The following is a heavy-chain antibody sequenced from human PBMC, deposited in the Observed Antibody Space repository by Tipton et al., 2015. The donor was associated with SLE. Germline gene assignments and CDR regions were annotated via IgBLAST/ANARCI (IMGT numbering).Heavy chain of an antibody. D-gene: IGHD2-2*01. CDR1: GGSISSYY. CDR3: ARERYCSGASCYAPDY. Sequence: TLSLTCTVSGGSISSYYWSWIRQPPGKGLEWIGYIFYSGSTNYNPSLKSRVTISVDTSKNQFSLKLKSVTAADSAVYYCARERYCSGASCYAPDYWGQGPLVPVSS. CDR2: IFYSGST. J-gene: IGHJ4*02. V-gene: IGHV4-59*01.